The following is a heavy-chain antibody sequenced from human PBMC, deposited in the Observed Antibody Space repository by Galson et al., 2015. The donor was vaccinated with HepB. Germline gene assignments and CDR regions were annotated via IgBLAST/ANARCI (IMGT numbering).Heavy chain of an antibody. CDR3: AAYELLGWYSGY. J-gene: IGHJ4*02. V-gene: IGHV3-48*02. D-gene: IGHD3/OR15-3a*01. CDR2: ISSSSSTI. Sequence: SLRLSCAASGFTFSSYSMNWVRQAPGKGLEWVSYISSSSSTIYYADSVKGRFTISRDNAKNSLYLQMNSLRDEDTAVYYCAAYELLGWYSGYWGQGTLVTVSS. CDR1: GFTFSSYS.